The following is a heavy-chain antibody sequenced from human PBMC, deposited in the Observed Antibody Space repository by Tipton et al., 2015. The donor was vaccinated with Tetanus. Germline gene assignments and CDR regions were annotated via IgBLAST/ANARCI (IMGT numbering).Heavy chain of an antibody. D-gene: IGHD3-3*01. CDR2: IYPGDSDT. Sequence: QLVQSGGEVKKPGESLKISCKGSGYIFTNYWIGWVRQKPGKGLEWMGIIYPGDSDTRYSPSFQGQVTISVDKSINTAYLQWSSLKAPDTSMFDCARAQGRDGVGNFDGGGQGALVSVAS. V-gene: IGHV5-51*01. J-gene: IGHJ4*02. CDR3: ARAQGRDGVGNFDG. CDR1: GYIFTNYW.